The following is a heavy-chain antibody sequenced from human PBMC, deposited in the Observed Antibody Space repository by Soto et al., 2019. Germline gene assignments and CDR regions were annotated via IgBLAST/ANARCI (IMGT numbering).Heavy chain of an antibody. CDR3: ARDPYDYVWGSYRYGMDV. Sequence: QVQLVQSGAEVKKPGASVKVSCKASGYTFTSYGISWVRQAPGQGLEWMGWISAYNGNTNYAQKLQGRVTMTTDTXTXTXCMELRSLRSDDTAVYYCARDPYDYVWGSYRYGMDVWGQGTTVTVSS. CDR1: GYTFTSYG. J-gene: IGHJ6*02. D-gene: IGHD3-16*02. CDR2: ISAYNGNT. V-gene: IGHV1-18*01.